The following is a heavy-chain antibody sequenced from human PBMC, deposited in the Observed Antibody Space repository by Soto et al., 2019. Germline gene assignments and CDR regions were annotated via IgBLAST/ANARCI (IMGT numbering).Heavy chain of an antibody. J-gene: IGHJ4*02. Sequence: TLSLTCAVSGGSISSGGYSWSWIRQPAGKGLEWIGRIYSSGSTNYNPSLKSRVTMSVDTSKNQFSLKLTSVTAADTAVYYCVRGGFYGSGSYYTLLDYWGQGALVTVSS. CDR2: IYSSGST. D-gene: IGHD3-10*01. CDR3: VRGGFYGSGSYYTLLDY. V-gene: IGHV4-61*02. CDR1: GGSISSGGYS.